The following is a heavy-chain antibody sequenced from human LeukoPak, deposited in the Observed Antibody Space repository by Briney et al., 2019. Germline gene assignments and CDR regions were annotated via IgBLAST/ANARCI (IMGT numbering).Heavy chain of an antibody. CDR1: GFTFSSNW. V-gene: IGHV3-7*01. Sequence: PGGSLRLSCAASGFTFSSNWMSWVRQAPGKGLEWVANIKQDGSEKYYVDSEMGRFTISRDNAKNSLYLQMNSLRAEDTAVYYCASPRHDGSYSFWGQGTLVTVSS. CDR2: IKQDGSEK. CDR3: ASPRHDGSYSF. J-gene: IGHJ4*02. D-gene: IGHD1-26*01.